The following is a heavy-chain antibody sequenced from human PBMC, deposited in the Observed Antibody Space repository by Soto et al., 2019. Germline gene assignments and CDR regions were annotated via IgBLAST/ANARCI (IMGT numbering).Heavy chain of an antibody. J-gene: IGHJ6*02. V-gene: IGHV1-46*01. D-gene: IGHD3-10*01. CDR2: INPSGGST. CDR3: ARGRFHYYGMDV. CDR1: GYTFTSYY. Sequence: ASVKVSCKASGYTFTSYYMHWVRQAPGQGLEWMGIINPSGGSTSYAQKFQGQVTISADKSISTTYLQWSSLKASDSAMYYCARGRFHYYGMDVWGQGTTVTVSS.